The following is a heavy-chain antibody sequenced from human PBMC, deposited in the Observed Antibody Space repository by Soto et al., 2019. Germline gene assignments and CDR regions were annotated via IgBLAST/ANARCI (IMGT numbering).Heavy chain of an antibody. J-gene: IGHJ5*02. CDR2: IYYSGST. CDR1: GGSISSSSYY. Sequence: QLQLQESGPGLVKPSETLSLTCTVSGGSISSSSYYWGWIRQPPGKGLEWIGSIYYSGSTYYNPSLKSRVTISVDTSKNQFSLKLSSVTAADTAVYYCARAGPTGDYHWFDPWGQGTLVTVSS. V-gene: IGHV4-39*01. D-gene: IGHD4-17*01. CDR3: ARAGPTGDYHWFDP.